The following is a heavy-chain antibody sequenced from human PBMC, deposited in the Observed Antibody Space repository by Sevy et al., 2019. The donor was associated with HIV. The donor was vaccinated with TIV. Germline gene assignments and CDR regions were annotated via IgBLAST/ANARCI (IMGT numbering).Heavy chain of an antibody. CDR3: ARDRRNYAGQYFDY. D-gene: IGHD1-7*01. V-gene: IGHV3-11*06. CDR1: GFTFSDYY. J-gene: IGHJ4*02. Sequence: GGSLRLSFAASGFTFSDYYMSWIRQAPGKGLEWVSDISSGSTYTKYADSVKGRITISRDNAKNSLYLQMNSLRVEDTAVYYCARDRRNYAGQYFDYWGQGTLVTVSS. CDR2: ISSGSTYT.